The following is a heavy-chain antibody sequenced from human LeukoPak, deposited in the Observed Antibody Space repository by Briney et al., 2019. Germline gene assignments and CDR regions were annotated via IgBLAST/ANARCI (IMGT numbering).Heavy chain of an antibody. CDR3: ARTQYYGSGRWFDP. Sequence: SETLSLTCTVSGGSISSSSYYWGWVRQPPGKGLEWIGSIYYSGSTYYNPSLKSPVTISVDTSKNQFSLKLSSVTAADTAVYYCARTQYYGSGRWFDPWGQGTLVTVSS. J-gene: IGHJ5*02. D-gene: IGHD3-10*01. CDR1: GGSISSSSYY. V-gene: IGHV4-39*01. CDR2: IYYSGST.